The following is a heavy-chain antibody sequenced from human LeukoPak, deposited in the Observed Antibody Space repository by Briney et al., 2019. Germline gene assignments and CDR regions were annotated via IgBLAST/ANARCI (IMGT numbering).Heavy chain of an antibody. J-gene: IGHJ4*02. D-gene: IGHD6-19*01. CDR1: GFLFDDYG. CDR3: ARASIAVAATLYYFDY. V-gene: IGHV3-20*04. Sequence: GGSLRLSCAASGFLFDDYGMSWVRQAPGKGLEWVSGINWNGGSTGYADSVKGRFTISRDNAKISLYLQMNSLRAEDTALYYCARASIAVAATLYYFDYWGQGTLVTVSS. CDR2: INWNGGST.